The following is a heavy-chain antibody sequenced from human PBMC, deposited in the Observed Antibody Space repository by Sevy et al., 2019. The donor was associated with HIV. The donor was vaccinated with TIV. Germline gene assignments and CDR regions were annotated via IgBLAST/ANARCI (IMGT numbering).Heavy chain of an antibody. D-gene: IGHD2-8*01. CDR1: GFTFSKYS. Sequence: GGSVRLSCAASGFTFSKYSMSWVRQPPGKGLEWVSTFSFGCGEINYADSVKGRFIISRENFKSSVYLQMNNLRPEDTAVYYCAREGCTKPHDYWGQGTLVTVSS. V-gene: IGHV3-23*01. CDR2: FSFGCGEI. J-gene: IGHJ4*02. CDR3: AREGCTKPHDY.